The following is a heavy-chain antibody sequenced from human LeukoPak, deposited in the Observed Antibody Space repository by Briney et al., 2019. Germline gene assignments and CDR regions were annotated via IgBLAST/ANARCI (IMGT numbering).Heavy chain of an antibody. D-gene: IGHD2-2*01. CDR3: ARGEMSAMLDY. V-gene: IGHV3-21*01. CDR1: GSXFSSYS. J-gene: IGHJ4*02. CDR2: VSSSRSSI. Sequence: GGSLRLSCAASGSXFSSYSMNWVRQAPGKGLEWVSLVSSSRSSIYYADSVKGRFTISRDNAKKSLYLQMSSLRAEDTAVYYCARGEMSAMLDYWGQGTLVTVSS.